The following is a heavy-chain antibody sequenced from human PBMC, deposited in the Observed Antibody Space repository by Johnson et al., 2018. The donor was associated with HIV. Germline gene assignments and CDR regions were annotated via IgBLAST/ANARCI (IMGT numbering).Heavy chain of an antibody. Sequence: VQLVESGGGLVQPGGSLRLSCAASGFTFSNYWMEWVRQAPGKGLVWVSRIKTDGSSTSYADSVKGRFTISRDNAKNTLYLQMSSLRVEDTAVYCCARVRIIYSSSSHAFDIWGQGTMVTVSS. CDR2: IKTDGSST. V-gene: IGHV3-74*01. CDR1: GFTFSNYW. J-gene: IGHJ3*02. D-gene: IGHD6-6*01. CDR3: ARVRIIYSSSSHAFDI.